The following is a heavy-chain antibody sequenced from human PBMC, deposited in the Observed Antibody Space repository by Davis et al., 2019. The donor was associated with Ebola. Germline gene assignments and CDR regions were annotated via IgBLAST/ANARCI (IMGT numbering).Heavy chain of an antibody. J-gene: IGHJ4*02. CDR2: ISAYNGNT. Sequence: ASVKVSCKASGYTFTSYGISWVRQAPGQGLEWMGWISAYNGNTNYAQKLQGRVTMTTDTSTSTAYMELRSLRSDDTAVYYCARDSGSGAIVGATPFDYWGQGTLVTVSS. D-gene: IGHD1-26*01. V-gene: IGHV1-18*01. CDR1: GYTFTSYG. CDR3: ARDSGSGAIVGATPFDY.